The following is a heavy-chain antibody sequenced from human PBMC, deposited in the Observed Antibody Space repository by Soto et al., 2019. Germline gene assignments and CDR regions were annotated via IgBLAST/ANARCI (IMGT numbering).Heavy chain of an antibody. CDR1: GFTFTSSA. CDR3: AAERNYYDSSGYDFRFDP. D-gene: IGHD3-22*01. CDR2: IVVGSGNT. J-gene: IGHJ5*02. Sequence: GASVKVSCKASGFTFTSSAMQWVRQARGQRLEWIGWIVVGSGNTNYAQKFQERVTITRDMSTSTAYMELSSLRSEDTAVYYCAAERNYYDSSGYDFRFDPWGQGTLVTVPQ. V-gene: IGHV1-58*02.